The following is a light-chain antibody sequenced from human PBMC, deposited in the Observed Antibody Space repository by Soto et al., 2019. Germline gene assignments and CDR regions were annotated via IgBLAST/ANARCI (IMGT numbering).Light chain of an antibody. V-gene: IGKV1-5*03. CDR1: QSISSW. J-gene: IGKJ1*01. Sequence: DIQIIQSPSTLSASVGDRVTIACRASQSISSWLAWYQQKPGKAPKLLIYKASSLESGVPSRFSGSGSGTEFTLTIRSLQPDDFATYYCQQYNSYSRKFGKGTKVDIK. CDR3: QQYNSYSRK. CDR2: KAS.